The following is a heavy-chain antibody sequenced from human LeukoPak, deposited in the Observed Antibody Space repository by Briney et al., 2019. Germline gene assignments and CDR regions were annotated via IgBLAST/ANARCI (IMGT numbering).Heavy chain of an antibody. J-gene: IGHJ4*02. CDR1: GFTFRTYA. V-gene: IGHV3-30*04. CDR3: ASPSLDTYYDISY. CDR2: ISDDGSNK. D-gene: IGHD3-9*01. Sequence: GGSLRLSCAASGFTFRTYAMNWVRQAPGKGLEWVAVISDDGSNKYYADSVKGRFTISRDNSKNTLYLQMNSLRAEDTAVYYCASPSLDTYYDISYWGQGTLVTVSS.